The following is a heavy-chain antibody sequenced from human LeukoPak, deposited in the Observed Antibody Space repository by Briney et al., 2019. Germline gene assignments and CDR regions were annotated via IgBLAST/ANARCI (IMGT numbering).Heavy chain of an antibody. J-gene: IGHJ4*02. CDR2: IIPILGIA. CDR1: GGTFSSYA. CDR3: ARGGYSSSWYSPPFDY. V-gene: IGHV1-69*04. D-gene: IGHD6-13*01. Sequence: SVKVSCKASGGTFSSYAISWVRQAPGQGLEWMGRIIPILGIANYAQKFQGRVTITADRSTSTAYMELSSLRSEDTAVYYCARGGYSSSWYSPPFDYWGQGTLVTVSS.